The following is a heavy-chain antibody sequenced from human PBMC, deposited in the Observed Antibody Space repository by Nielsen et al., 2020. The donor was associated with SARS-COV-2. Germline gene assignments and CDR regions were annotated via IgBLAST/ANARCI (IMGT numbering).Heavy chain of an antibody. D-gene: IGHD3-10*01. CDR3: ARGDPITTLTNLDS. J-gene: IGHJ4*02. CDR1: GISFSSYG. Sequence: GGSLRLSCEASGISFSSYGVHWVRQAPGKGLEWVAVISSDGSNYYFGDSVKGRVTVSRDNSRNTVFLQMSSLRAEDTAVYYCARGDPITTLTNLDSWGPGTLVTVSS. V-gene: IGHV3-30*03. CDR2: ISSDGSNY.